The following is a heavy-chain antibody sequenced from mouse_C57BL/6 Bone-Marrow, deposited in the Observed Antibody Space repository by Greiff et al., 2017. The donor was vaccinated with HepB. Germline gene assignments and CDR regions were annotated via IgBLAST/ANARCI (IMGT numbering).Heavy chain of an antibody. CDR1: GFTFSDYG. CDR2: ISNLAYSI. V-gene: IGHV5-15*01. J-gene: IGHJ3*01. D-gene: IGHD1-1*01. CDR3: ARHGSIYGGFAY. Sequence: EVMLVESGGGLVQPGGSLKLSCAASGFTFSDYGMAWVRQAPRKGPEWVAFISNLAYSIYYADTVTGRFTISRENAKNTLYLEMSSLRSEDTAMYYCARHGSIYGGFAYWGQGTLVTVSA.